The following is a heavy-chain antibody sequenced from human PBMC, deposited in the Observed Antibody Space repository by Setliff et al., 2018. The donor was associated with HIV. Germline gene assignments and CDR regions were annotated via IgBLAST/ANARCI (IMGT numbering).Heavy chain of an antibody. CDR1: GGSISDYY. J-gene: IGHJ4*02. D-gene: IGHD3-22*01. CDR3: ARDDDKLFDY. V-gene: IGHV4-59*12. Sequence: KLSEPLSLTCTVSGGSISDYYWSWIRQPPGKGLEWIGYIYYGRSSKYNPSLESRVTISGDTSKNQFSLKLSSVTAADTAVYYCARDDDKLFDYWGQGALGTVSS. CDR2: IYYGRSS.